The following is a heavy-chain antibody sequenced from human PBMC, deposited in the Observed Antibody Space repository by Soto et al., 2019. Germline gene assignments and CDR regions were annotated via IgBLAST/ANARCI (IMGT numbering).Heavy chain of an antibody. J-gene: IGHJ5*02. D-gene: IGHD6-19*01. CDR1: GFTFSSYS. V-gene: IGHV3-48*01. CDR3: ARHPDRIAVIGWFDP. CDR2: ISSSSSTI. Sequence: EVQLVESGGGLVQPGGSLRLSCAASGFTFSSYSMNWVRQAPGKGLEWVSYISSSSSTIYYAGSVKGRFTISRDNAKNSLYLQMKSLRAEDTAVYYWARHPDRIAVIGWFDPWGQGTLVTVSS.